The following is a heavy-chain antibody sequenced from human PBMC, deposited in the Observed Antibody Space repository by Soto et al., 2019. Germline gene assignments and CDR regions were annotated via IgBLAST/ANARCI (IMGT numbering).Heavy chain of an antibody. Sequence: GGSLRLSCATSGFTFRSYWMTWVRQAPGKGPEWVANIKPDGSEKQYVDSVKGRFTVSRDNAKKSLDLQMNSLRVEDTAVYYCARAEDYDFWSGPPKYFANWGQGTPVTVSS. J-gene: IGHJ4*02. V-gene: IGHV3-7*03. CDR2: IKPDGSEK. D-gene: IGHD3-3*01. CDR3: ARAEDYDFWSGPPKYFAN. CDR1: GFTFRSYW.